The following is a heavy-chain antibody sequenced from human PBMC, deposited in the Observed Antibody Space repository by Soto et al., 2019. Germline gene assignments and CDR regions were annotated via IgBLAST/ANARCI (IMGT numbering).Heavy chain of an antibody. Sequence: QVQLVESGGGVVQPGRSLRLSCAASGFTFSSYAMHWVRQAPGKGLEWVAVISYDGSNKYYADSVKGRFTISRDNSKNTLYLQMNSLRAEDTAVYYCARDYHDYGAPTYYYGMDVWGQGTTVTVSS. CDR3: ARDYHDYGAPTYYYGMDV. CDR2: ISYDGSNK. CDR1: GFTFSSYA. D-gene: IGHD4-17*01. J-gene: IGHJ6*02. V-gene: IGHV3-30-3*01.